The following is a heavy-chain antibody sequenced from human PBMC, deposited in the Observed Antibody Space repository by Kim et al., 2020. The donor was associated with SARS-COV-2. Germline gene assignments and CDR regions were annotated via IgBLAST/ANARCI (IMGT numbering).Heavy chain of an antibody. CDR2: ISSSGSTI. CDR1: GFTFSSYE. D-gene: IGHD2-15*01. J-gene: IGHJ3*02. Sequence: GGSLRLSCAASGFTFSSYEMNWVRQAPGKGLEWVSYISSSGSTIYYADSVKGRFTISRDNAKNSLYLQMNSLRAEDTAVYYCARDYGYCSGGSCLMKAFDIWGQGTMVTVSS. CDR3: ARDYGYCSGGSCLMKAFDI. V-gene: IGHV3-48*03.